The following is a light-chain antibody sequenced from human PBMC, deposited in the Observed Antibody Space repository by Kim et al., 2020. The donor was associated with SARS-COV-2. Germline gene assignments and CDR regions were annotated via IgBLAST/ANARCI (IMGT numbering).Light chain of an antibody. Sequence: ALGQTARITCGGNNMGSKNVHWYQQKPGQAPVLVIYRDSNRPSGIPERFSGSNAGNTATLTISRAQAGDEADYYCQVWDSSTNVVFGGGTQLTVL. J-gene: IGLJ2*01. CDR1: NMGSKN. CDR3: QVWDSSTNVV. V-gene: IGLV3-9*01. CDR2: RDS.